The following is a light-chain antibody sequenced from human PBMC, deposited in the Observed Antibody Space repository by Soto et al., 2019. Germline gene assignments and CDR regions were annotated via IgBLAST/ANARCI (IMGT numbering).Light chain of an antibody. CDR1: PSVSSSF. CDR2: GAS. CDR3: QQRESSPWT. J-gene: IGKJ5*01. Sequence: ENFLTPSSGTLSFFSGGRATLSCRARPSVSSSFLAWYQRKPGQAPRLLIYGASSRAAGIPDRFSGSGSGTDFTLTISKVEPEDFAVYYCQQRESSPWTFGQGTRREIK. V-gene: IGKV3-20*01.